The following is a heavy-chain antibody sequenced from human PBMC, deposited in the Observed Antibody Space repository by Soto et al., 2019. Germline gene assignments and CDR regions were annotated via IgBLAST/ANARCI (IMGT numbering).Heavy chain of an antibody. D-gene: IGHD3-10*01. J-gene: IGHJ3*01. CDR3: TRDQPITP. CDR1: GFTFGYYA. V-gene: IGHV3-49*04. Sequence: GGSLRLSCTASGFTFGYYAMSWVRQSPGKGLEWVGFIRSKGSGGTSEYAASVKGRFTFSRDDSKSIAYLRMNSLKTEDTAVYYCTRDQPITPWGQGTMVTVSS. CDR2: IRSKGSGGTS.